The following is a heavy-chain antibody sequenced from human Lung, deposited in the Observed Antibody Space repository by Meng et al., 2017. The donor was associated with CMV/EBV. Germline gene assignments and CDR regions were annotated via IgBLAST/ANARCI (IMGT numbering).Heavy chain of an antibody. Sequence: GPISSGGYSGSWIRQPPGKGLEWIGYIYYSRSTYYNPSLKSRVTISVDTSKNQFSLKLSSVTAADTAVYYCARGPSTVTVGRVGFDYWGQGTLVTVSS. CDR1: GPISSGGYS. CDR3: ARGPSTVTVGRVGFDY. CDR2: IYYSRST. J-gene: IGHJ4*02. D-gene: IGHD2-21*02. V-gene: IGHV4-31*02.